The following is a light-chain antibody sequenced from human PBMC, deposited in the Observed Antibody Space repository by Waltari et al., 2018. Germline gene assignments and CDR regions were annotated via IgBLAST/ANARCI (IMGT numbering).Light chain of an antibody. CDR1: SSDIGRYNF. Sequence: QSALTQPASVSGSPGQSITISCTGTSSDIGRYNFVSWYQHHPGKAPKRILYEVATRPSGVSDRLPGSKSGNTASLSVSGLQAEDDADYYCYSSAMSAFVVFGGGTKLTVL. V-gene: IGLV2-23*02. CDR3: YSSAMSAFVV. CDR2: EVA. J-gene: IGLJ3*02.